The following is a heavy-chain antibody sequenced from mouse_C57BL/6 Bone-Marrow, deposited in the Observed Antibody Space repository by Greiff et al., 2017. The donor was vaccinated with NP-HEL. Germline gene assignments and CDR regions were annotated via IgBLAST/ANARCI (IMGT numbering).Heavy chain of an antibody. CDR1: GYSITSGYY. CDR2: ISYDGSN. Sequence: VQLKESGPGLVKPSQSLSLTCSVTGYSITSGYYWNWIRQFPGNKLEWMGYISYDGSNNYNPSLKNRISITRDTSKNQFFLKLNSVTTEDTATYYCARGPCWFAYWGQGTLVTVSA. CDR3: ARGPCWFAY. V-gene: IGHV3-6*01. J-gene: IGHJ3*01.